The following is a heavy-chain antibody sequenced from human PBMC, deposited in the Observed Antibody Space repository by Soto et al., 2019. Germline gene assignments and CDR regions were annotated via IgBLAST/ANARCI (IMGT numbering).Heavy chain of an antibody. J-gene: IGHJ3*02. V-gene: IGHV5-51*01. Sequence: PGESLKISCKGSGYSFTSYWIGWVRQMPGKGLEWMGIIYPGDSDTRYSPSFQGQVTISADKSISTAYLQWSSLRAEDTAVYYCAKPTTRITIFGVVIPDAFDIWGQGTMVTVSS. CDR3: AKPTTRITIFGVVIPDAFDI. CDR2: IYPGDSDT. CDR1: GYSFTSYW. D-gene: IGHD3-3*01.